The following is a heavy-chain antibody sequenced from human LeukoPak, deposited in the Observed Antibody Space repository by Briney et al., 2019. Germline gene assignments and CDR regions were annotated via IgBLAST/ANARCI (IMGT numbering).Heavy chain of an antibody. J-gene: IGHJ4*02. CDR2: ISDSGTTI. D-gene: IGHD2-15*01. CDR3: ARVYIAEDN. CDR1: GFTFSDYY. V-gene: IGHV3-11*01. Sequence: PGRSLRLSCAASGFTFSDYYMSWIRQAPGKGLEWISYISDSGTTIYYADSVKGRFTISRDNAKNSLYLQMNSLRAEDTAVYYCARVYIAEDNWGQGTLVTISS.